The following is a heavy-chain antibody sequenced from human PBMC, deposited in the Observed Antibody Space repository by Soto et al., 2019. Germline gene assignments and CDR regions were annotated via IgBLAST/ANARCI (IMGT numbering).Heavy chain of an antibody. CDR1: GGSISSSSYY. Sequence: SETLSLTCTVSGGSISSSSYYWGWIRQPPGKGLEWIGSIYYSGSTYYNPSLKSRVTISVVTSKNQFSLKLSSVTAADTAVYYCARRRYCSGGSCYGGHDYWGQGTLVTVSS. CDR3: ARRRYCSGGSCYGGHDY. J-gene: IGHJ4*02. CDR2: IYYSGST. V-gene: IGHV4-39*01. D-gene: IGHD2-15*01.